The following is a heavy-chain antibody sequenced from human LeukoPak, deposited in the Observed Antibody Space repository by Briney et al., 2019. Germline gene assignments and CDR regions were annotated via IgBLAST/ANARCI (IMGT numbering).Heavy chain of an antibody. Sequence: ASVKVSCKASGYTFTSYGISWVRQAPGQGLESMGRISAYNGNTNYAQKLQGRVTMTTNTSTSTAYMELRSLRSDDTAVYYCARDYYDSSGYYVPGSFDYWGQGTLVTVSS. J-gene: IGHJ4*02. CDR3: ARDYYDSSGYYVPGSFDY. CDR1: GYTFTSYG. D-gene: IGHD3-22*01. CDR2: ISAYNGNT. V-gene: IGHV1-18*01.